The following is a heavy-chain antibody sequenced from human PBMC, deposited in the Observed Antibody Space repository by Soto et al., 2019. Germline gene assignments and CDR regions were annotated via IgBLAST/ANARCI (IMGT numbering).Heavy chain of an antibody. CDR3: ARGGPYYYDSSGYYYFDY. J-gene: IGHJ4*02. Sequence: GSLRLSCAASGFTFSSYSMNWVRQAPGKGLEWVSYISSSSSTIYYADSVKGRFTISRDNAKNSLYLQMNSLRDEDTAVYYCARGGPYYYDSSGYYYFDYWGQGTLVTVSS. V-gene: IGHV3-48*02. CDR2: ISSSSSTI. CDR1: GFTFSSYS. D-gene: IGHD3-22*01.